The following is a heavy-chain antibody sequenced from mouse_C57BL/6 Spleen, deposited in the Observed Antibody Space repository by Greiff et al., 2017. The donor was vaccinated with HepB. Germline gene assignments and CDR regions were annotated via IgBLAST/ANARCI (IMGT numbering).Heavy chain of an antibody. CDR1: GYTFTDYY. CDR2: IYPGSGNT. CDR3: ARCPWGIYYGYDEGDYFDY. D-gene: IGHD2-2*01. Sequence: VQLQQSGPELVKPGASVKISCKASGYTFTDYYINWVKQRPGQGLEWIGWIYPGSGNTKYNEKFKGKATLTVDTSSSTAYMQLSSLTSEDSAVYFCARCPWGIYYGYDEGDYFDYWGQGTTLTVSS. V-gene: IGHV1-84*01. J-gene: IGHJ2*01.